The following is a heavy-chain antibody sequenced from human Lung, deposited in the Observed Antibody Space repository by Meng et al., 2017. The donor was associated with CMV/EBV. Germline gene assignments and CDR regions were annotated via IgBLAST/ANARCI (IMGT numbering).Heavy chain of an antibody. Sequence: ASVKVSCKASGYTFTNYGISWVRQAPGQGLEWMGWINTYNGNRDYPQRVKGRVTMTTDTSTSTAYMELKSLRSDDTAVYYCARDRKEVYYYQTSGIRTTDYWGQGTLVTVSS. CDR3: ARDRKEVYYYQTSGIRTTDY. CDR1: GYTFTNYG. CDR2: INTYNGNR. J-gene: IGHJ4*03. V-gene: IGHV1-18*01. D-gene: IGHD3-22*01.